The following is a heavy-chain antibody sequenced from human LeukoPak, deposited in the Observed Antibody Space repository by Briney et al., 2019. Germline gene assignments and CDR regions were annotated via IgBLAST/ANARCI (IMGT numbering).Heavy chain of an antibody. CDR2: INHSGST. D-gene: IGHD4-17*01. Sequence: SETLSLTCAVYGGSFSVYYWSWIRQPPGKGLEWIGEINHSGSTNYNPSLKSRVTISVDTSKNQFSLKLSSVTAADTAVYYCARGTMTTVTYYFDYWGQGTLVTVSS. V-gene: IGHV4-34*01. CDR3: ARGTMTTVTYYFDY. CDR1: GGSFSVYY. J-gene: IGHJ4*02.